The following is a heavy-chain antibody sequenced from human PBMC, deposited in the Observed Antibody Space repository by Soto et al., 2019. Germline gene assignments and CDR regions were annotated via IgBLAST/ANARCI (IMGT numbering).Heavy chain of an antibody. V-gene: IGHV4-59*02. CDR3: AKYGFGVSRNAFDI. D-gene: IGHD3-10*01. CDR1: AASVSDYY. J-gene: IGHJ3*02. CDR2: IYYTGSTNYNPSTGST. Sequence: SETLSLTCTVSAASVSDYYWTWIRQPPGKGLEWIGYIYYTGSTNYNPSTGSTNYNPSLKSRLTISMDTSKNQFSLKLSSVTAADTAVYYCAKYGFGVSRNAFDIWGQGTMVTVSS.